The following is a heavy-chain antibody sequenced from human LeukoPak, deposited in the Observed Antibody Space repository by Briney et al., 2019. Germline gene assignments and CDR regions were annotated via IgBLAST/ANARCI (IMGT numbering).Heavy chain of an antibody. CDR3: ARDLTYYFDY. Sequence: PGGSLRLSCAASGFTFSSYSMNWVRQAPGKGLEWVSSISSSSSYIYYADSVRGRFTISRDNVKNSLYLQMNSLRAEDTAVYYCARDLTYYFDYWGQGTLVTVSS. CDR1: GFTFSSYS. CDR2: ISSSSSYI. J-gene: IGHJ4*02. D-gene: IGHD4/OR15-4a*01. V-gene: IGHV3-21*01.